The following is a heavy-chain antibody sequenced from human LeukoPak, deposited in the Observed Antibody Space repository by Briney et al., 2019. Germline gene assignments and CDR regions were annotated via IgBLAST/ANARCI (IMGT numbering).Heavy chain of an antibody. D-gene: IGHD2-15*01. CDR3: TRGLPSDKIAY. V-gene: IGHV4-30-4*01. CDR2: MHYGGSP. CDR1: GGSISSGDYI. J-gene: IGHJ4*02. Sequence: SETLSLTCTVSGGSISSGDYIWTWIRQPPGKAREGIGRMHYGGSPSYNPSLQSRVTISADTSKNQFSLSLYSVTAADTAVYYCTRGLPSDKIAYWGQGTLVTVSS.